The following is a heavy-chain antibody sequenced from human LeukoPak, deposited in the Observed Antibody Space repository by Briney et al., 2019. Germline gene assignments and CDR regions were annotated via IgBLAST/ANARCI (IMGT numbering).Heavy chain of an antibody. Sequence: GGSLRLSCAASGFTFSSYTMHWVRQAPGKGLEGVAVISFDGINNYYADSVKGRFTVSRDNSKSTLFLQMNSLRAEDTAVYYCARAFSYGLGYWGQGTLVTVSS. CDR1: GFTFSSYT. J-gene: IGHJ4*02. D-gene: IGHD5-18*01. CDR3: ARAFSYGLGY. V-gene: IGHV3-30-3*01. CDR2: ISFDGINN.